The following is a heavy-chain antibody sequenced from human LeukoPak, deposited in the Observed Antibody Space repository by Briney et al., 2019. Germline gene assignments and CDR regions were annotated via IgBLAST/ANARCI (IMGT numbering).Heavy chain of an antibody. V-gene: IGHV6-1*01. CDR2: TYYRSKWYN. Sequence: SQTLSLTCAISGDSVSSNSAAWNWIRQSPSRGLEWLGRTYYRSKWYNDYAVSVKSRITINPDTSKNQFSLQLSSVTPEDTAVYYCASSMNSYSSSWYYFDHWGQGTLVTVSS. CDR1: GDSVSSNSAA. J-gene: IGHJ4*02. CDR3: ASSMNSYSSSWYYFDH. D-gene: IGHD6-13*01.